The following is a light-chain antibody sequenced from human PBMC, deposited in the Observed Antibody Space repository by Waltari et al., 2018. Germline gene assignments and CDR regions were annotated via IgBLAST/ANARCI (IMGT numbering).Light chain of an antibody. Sequence: QSALTQPASVSGSPGQSITISCTGTSSDVGGYNYVSWYQQHPGKAPKLVIYDVSNRPSGGSNRFSVSKSGNTASLTISGLQAEDEADYYCSSYTSSTTYVFGTGTKVTVL. V-gene: IGLV2-14*03. CDR3: SSYTSSTTYV. J-gene: IGLJ1*01. CDR2: DVS. CDR1: SSDVGGYNY.